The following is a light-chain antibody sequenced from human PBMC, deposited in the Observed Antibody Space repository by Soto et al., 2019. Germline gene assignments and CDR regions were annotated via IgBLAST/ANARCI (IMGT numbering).Light chain of an antibody. Sequence: DIQVTQSPSSLSASVGDRVTITCRASQNIRTFLNWYQQKPGKSPELLISAASTLHSGVPSRFSGSGSETEFTLAISSLQPEDSATYFCQQGYSSPYTFGQGTRLAIK. J-gene: IGKJ2*01. CDR2: AAS. CDR3: QQGYSSPYT. CDR1: QNIRTF. V-gene: IGKV1-39*01.